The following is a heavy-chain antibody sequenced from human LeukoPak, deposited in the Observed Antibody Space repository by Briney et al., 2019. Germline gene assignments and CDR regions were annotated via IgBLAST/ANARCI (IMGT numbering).Heavy chain of an antibody. Sequence: GGSLRLSCAASGFTFTNAWMGWVRQAPGRGPEWVSYISSSGSTIYYADSVKGRFTISRDNAKNSLYLQMNSLRAEDTAVYYCATETVAGTGVYYYGMDVWGQGTTVTVSS. CDR3: ATETVAGTGVYYYGMDV. D-gene: IGHD6-19*01. CDR1: GFTFTNAW. CDR2: ISSSGSTI. V-gene: IGHV3-11*01. J-gene: IGHJ6*02.